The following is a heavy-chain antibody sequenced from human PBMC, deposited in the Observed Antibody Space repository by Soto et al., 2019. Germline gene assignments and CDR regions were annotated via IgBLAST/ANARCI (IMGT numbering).Heavy chain of an antibody. CDR3: ARRGYSSSWYYYYYYGMDV. CDR2: MNPNSGNT. V-gene: IGHV1-8*01. CDR1: GYTFTSYD. J-gene: IGHJ6*02. Sequence: QVQLVQSGAEVKKPGASVKVSCKASGYTFTSYDINWVRQATGQGLEWMGWMNPNSGNTGYAQKFQRRVTMTRNTSISRAYMELSSRRSEDTAVYYCARRGYSSSWYYYYYYGMDVWGQGTTVTVSS. D-gene: IGHD6-13*01.